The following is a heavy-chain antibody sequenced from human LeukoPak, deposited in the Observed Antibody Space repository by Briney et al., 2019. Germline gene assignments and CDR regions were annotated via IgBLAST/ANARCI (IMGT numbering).Heavy chain of an antibody. V-gene: IGHV4-59*08. J-gene: IGHJ3*02. CDR3: ASTRRGGSYLDAFDI. D-gene: IGHD1-26*01. Sequence: PSETLSLTCTVSGGSISTYSWSWIRQPPGKGLEWLGYVSYSGSTNYNPSLKSRVTMSVDTSKNQFSLKVTSVTAADTAVYYCASTRRGGSYLDAFDIWGQGTMVTVSA. CDR2: VSYSGST. CDR1: GGSISTYS.